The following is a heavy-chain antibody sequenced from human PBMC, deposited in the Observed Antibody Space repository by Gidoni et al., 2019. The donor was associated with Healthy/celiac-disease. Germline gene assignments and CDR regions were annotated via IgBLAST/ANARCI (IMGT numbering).Heavy chain of an antibody. CDR1: GGSFSGYY. D-gene: IGHD3-22*01. V-gene: IGHV4-34*01. CDR2: INHSGST. J-gene: IGHJ4*02. Sequence: QVQLQQWGAGLLKPSETLSLTCAVYGGSFSGYYWSWIRQPPGKGLEWIGEINHSGSTNYNPSLKSRVTISVDTSKNQFSLKLSSVTAADTAVYYCARGGNYDSSGPPQDFDYWGQGTLVTVSS. CDR3: ARGGNYDSSGPPQDFDY.